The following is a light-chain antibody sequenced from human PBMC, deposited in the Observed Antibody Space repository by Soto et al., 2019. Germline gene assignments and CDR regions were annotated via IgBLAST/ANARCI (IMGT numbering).Light chain of an antibody. J-gene: IGKJ1*01. Sequence: ESVLTQSPGTLSLSPGEKATLSCRASQSVSSSYLAWYQQKPGQAPRLLIYGASSGATGIPDRFSGSGSGTDFTLTVSRLEPEDFAVYYCQQFGSSSWTFGQGTK. CDR3: QQFGSSSWT. CDR2: GAS. CDR1: QSVSSSY. V-gene: IGKV3-20*01.